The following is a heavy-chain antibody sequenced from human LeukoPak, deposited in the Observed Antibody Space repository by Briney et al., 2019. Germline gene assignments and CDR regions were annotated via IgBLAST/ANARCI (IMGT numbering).Heavy chain of an antibody. CDR2: IYYSGST. V-gene: IGHV4-39*07. D-gene: IGHD3-10*01. CDR3: ARDSYGSGSLGFSFDY. Sequence: MASETLSLTCTVSGGSISSSSYYWGWIRQPPGKGLEWIGSIYYSGSTYYNPSLKSRVTISVDTSKNQFSLKLRSVTAADTAVYYCARDSYGSGSLGFSFDYWGQGIRVTVSS. CDR1: GGSISSSSYY. J-gene: IGHJ4*02.